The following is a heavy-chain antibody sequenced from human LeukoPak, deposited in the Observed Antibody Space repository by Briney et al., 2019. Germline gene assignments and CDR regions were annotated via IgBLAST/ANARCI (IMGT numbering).Heavy chain of an antibody. CDR2: ISGSGGST. V-gene: IGHV3-23*01. Sequence: GGSLRLSCAASGFTFSSYAMSWVRQAPGKGLEWVSAISGSGGSTYYADSVKGRFTISRDNSKNTLYLQMNSPRAEDTAVYYCAKLRYGDYPPEYFQHWGQGTLVTVSS. D-gene: IGHD4-17*01. J-gene: IGHJ1*01. CDR1: GFTFSSYA. CDR3: AKLRYGDYPPEYFQH.